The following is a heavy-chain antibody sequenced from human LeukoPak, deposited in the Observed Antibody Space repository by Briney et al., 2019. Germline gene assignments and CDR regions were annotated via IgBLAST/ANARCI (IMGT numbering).Heavy chain of an antibody. CDR3: AKLLNDYGDYYFDY. J-gene: IGHJ4*02. D-gene: IGHD4-17*01. CDR2: ISARDGST. V-gene: IGHV3-23*01. CDR1: GFTFGIYA. Sequence: GGSLRLSCAASGFTFGIYAMSWVRQAPGQGLDWVSAISARDGSTYYADSVKGRFTISRDNSENTLYLQMNSLRAEDTAVYYCAKLLNDYGDYYFDYWGQGTLVTVSS.